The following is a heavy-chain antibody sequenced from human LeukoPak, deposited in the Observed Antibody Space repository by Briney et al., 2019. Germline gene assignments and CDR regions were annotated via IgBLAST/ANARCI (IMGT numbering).Heavy chain of an antibody. CDR1: GGSINKFY. CDR3: ARHSTARGAFDI. V-gene: IGHV4-59*08. D-gene: IGHD4-17*01. Sequence: SETLSLTCTVSGGSINKFYWSWIRQPPGKGLEWIGYVYSNGNTNYNPSLKSRVTISVDTSKNQLSLKLSSVTAADTAVYYCARHSTARGAFDIWGQGTMVTVSS. J-gene: IGHJ3*02. CDR2: VYSNGNT.